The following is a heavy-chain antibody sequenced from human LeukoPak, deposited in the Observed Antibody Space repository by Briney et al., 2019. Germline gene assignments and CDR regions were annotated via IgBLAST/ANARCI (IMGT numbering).Heavy chain of an antibody. J-gene: IGHJ6*03. D-gene: IGHD2-2*01. CDR2: ISGSGYYT. V-gene: IGHV3-23*01. CDR1: GFTFGSFA. CDR3: VKDGSWGDYQFYFYMDV. Sequence: GGSLRLSCEASGFTFGSFATSWVRQAPGEGLEWLSGISGSGYYTYYAGSVKGRFTISRDNSKSTLYIEMSSLRVEDTAVYYCVKDGSWGDYQFYFYMDVWGKGTTVTVSS.